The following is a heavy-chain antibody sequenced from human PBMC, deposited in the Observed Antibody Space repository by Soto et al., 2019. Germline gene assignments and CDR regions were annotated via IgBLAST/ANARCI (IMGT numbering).Heavy chain of an antibody. J-gene: IGHJ4*02. CDR1: GGSFSGYY. D-gene: IGHD3-22*01. CDR3: ARGPYDSSGYYIDY. Sequence: GSLRLSCAVYGGSFSGYYWSWIRQPPGKGLEWMGEINHSGSTNYNPSLKSRVTISVDTSKNQFSLKLSSVTAADTAVYSCARGPYDSSGYYIDYWGQGTLVTVSS. CDR2: INHSGST. V-gene: IGHV4-34*01.